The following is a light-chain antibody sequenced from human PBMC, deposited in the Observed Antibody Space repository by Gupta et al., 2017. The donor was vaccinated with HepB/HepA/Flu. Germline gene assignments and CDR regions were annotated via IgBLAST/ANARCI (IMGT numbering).Light chain of an antibody. CDR1: ENINKY. V-gene: IGKV1-39*01. Sequence: DIQMTQFPSSLSASVGDRVTITCRASENINKYLNWYQQRPGKAPEVLLYAVSTLQAEVPSRFSGGGSGTECRRTINNLKTEDFATDECQQSYRAPRTCGQGTXVEIE. CDR2: AVS. CDR3: QQSYRAPRT. J-gene: IGKJ1*01.